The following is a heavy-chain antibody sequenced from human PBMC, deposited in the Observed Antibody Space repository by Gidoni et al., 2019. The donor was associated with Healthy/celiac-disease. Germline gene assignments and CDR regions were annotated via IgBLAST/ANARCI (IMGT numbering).Heavy chain of an antibody. CDR3: TRGYLAARPPSGSYFDL. J-gene: IGHJ2*01. D-gene: IGHD6-6*01. Sequence: EVQLVESGGGLVKPGRSLRLSCTASGFTFGAYSMSWFRQAPGKGLEWVGFIRSKAYGGTTEYAASVKGRLTISRDDSKSIAYLQMNSLKTEDTAVYYCTRGYLAARPPSGSYFDLWGRGTLVTVSS. CDR2: IRSKAYGGTT. CDR1: GFTFGAYS. V-gene: IGHV3-49*05.